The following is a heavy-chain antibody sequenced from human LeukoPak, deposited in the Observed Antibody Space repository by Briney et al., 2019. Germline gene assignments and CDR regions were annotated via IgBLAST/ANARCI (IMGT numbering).Heavy chain of an antibody. Sequence: PGGSLRLSCAASGFTVSDNYMTWVRQAPGKGLEWVSSIYNTGATHYADSVKGRFTISRDNAKSSLYLQMNSLRAEDTAVYYCARPGEGDNWNPWVVWGQGTLVTVSS. J-gene: IGHJ4*02. CDR2: IYNTGAT. CDR1: GFTVSDNY. D-gene: IGHD1-20*01. V-gene: IGHV3-69-1*01. CDR3: ARPGEGDNWNPWVV.